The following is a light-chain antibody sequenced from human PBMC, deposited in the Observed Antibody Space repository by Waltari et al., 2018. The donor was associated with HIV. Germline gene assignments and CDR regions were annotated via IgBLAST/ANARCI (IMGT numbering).Light chain of an antibody. Sequence: QSVLTQAPSASGTPGQRVTLSCSGTGSNVGVNFVSGYQQLPGMAPKLLIYSNNKRPSRVPARFSGSQPGPSASLALCGLRSEDEAVYFCSACDDSVRGWAFGGGTKVTVL. V-gene: IGLV1-47*01. CDR3: SACDDSVRGWA. CDR1: GSNVGVNF. CDR2: SNN. J-gene: IGLJ2*01.